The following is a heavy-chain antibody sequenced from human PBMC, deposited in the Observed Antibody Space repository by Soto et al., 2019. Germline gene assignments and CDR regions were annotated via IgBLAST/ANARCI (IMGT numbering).Heavy chain of an antibody. Sequence: EVQLLESGGGLVQPGGSLRLSCAASGFSFASYAMNWVRQAPGKGLERVSGIRGSGGSTYYADSVKGRFTISRDNSKNTLYLQLSSLRVEDTAVYYCAKGFGISWQYYLDYWGQGTLVTVSS. D-gene: IGHD3-10*01. CDR3: AKGFGISWQYYLDY. CDR2: IRGSGGST. CDR1: GFSFASYA. V-gene: IGHV3-23*01. J-gene: IGHJ4*02.